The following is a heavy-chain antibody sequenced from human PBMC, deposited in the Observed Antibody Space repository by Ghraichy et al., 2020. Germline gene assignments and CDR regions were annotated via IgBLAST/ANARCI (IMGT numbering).Heavy chain of an antibody. Sequence: QTLSLTCTFSGFSLSTSGMCVNWIRQPPGKALEWLALIDWDDDKYYSTSLKTRLTISKDTSKNQVVLTMTNMDPVDTATYYCARGIAAAGVTRGGWFDPWGQGTLVTVPS. V-gene: IGHV2-70*01. CDR3: ARGIAAAGVTRGGWFDP. CDR1: GFSLSTSGMC. J-gene: IGHJ5*02. D-gene: IGHD6-13*01. CDR2: IDWDDDK.